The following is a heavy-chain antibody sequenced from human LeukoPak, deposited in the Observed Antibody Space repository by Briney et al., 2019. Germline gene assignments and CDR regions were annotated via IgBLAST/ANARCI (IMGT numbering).Heavy chain of an antibody. CDR1: GFTFSSDS. V-gene: IGHV3-48*01. Sequence: GGSLRLSCAASGFTFSSDSMNWVRQAPGKGLGWGSYISSSSSTIYYADSVKGRFTISRDNSKNTLYLQMNSLRAEDTAVYYCAKDYDSSGYYYVRSAPFDPWGQGTLVTVSS. CDR3: AKDYDSSGYYYVRSAPFDP. D-gene: IGHD3-22*01. CDR2: ISSSSSTI. J-gene: IGHJ5*02.